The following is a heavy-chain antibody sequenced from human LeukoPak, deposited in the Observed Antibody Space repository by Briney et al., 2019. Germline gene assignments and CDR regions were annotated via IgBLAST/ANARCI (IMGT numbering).Heavy chain of an antibody. J-gene: IGHJ4*02. CDR3: ARHDTAMAFDY. Sequence: SETLSLTCTVSGGPISSSSYYWSWIRQPPGKGLEWIGEINHSGSTNYNPSLKSRVTISVDTSKNQFSLKLSSVTAADTAVYYCARHDTAMAFDYWGQGTLVTVSS. CDR1: GGPISSSSYY. CDR2: INHSGST. D-gene: IGHD5-18*01. V-gene: IGHV4-39*01.